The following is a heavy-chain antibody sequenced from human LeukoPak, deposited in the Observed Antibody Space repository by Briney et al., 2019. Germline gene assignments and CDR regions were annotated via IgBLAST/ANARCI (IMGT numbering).Heavy chain of an antibody. CDR1: GGSISSGSYY. CDR3: ARDSGTWTD. J-gene: IGHJ4*02. D-gene: IGHD1-1*01. V-gene: IGHV4-61*02. Sequence: SETLSLTCTVSGGSISSGSYYWSWIRQPAGKGLEWIGRIYTSGSTNYNPSLKSRVTISVDTSKNQFSLKLSSVTAADTAVYYCARDSGTWTDWGQGTLVTVSS. CDR2: IYTSGST.